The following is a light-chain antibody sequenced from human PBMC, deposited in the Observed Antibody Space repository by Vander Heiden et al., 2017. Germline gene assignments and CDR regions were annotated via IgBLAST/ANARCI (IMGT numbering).Light chain of an antibody. V-gene: IGKV3-15*01. J-gene: IGKJ4*02. CDR3: QEYNNWPLK. Sequence: EIVVRQSPATLSVSPGERATIACRASQSVSSNLAWYQQKPGQAPRLLTYGASTRATGIPARVRGSGSWTEFTLTISSLQSEDFAVYYGQEYNNWPLKFGGGTKVEIK. CDR1: QSVSSN. CDR2: GAS.